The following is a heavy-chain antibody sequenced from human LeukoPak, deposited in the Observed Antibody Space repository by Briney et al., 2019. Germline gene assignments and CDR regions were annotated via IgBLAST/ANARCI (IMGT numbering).Heavy chain of an antibody. J-gene: IGHJ5*02. V-gene: IGHV3-21*01. CDR3: ARDTGTTTIFGVVTPNWFDP. Sequence: PGGSLRLSCAASGFTFSSYSMNWVRQAPGKGLEWVSSISSSSSYIYYADSVKGRFTISRDNAKNSLYLQMNSLRAEDTAVYYCARDTGTTTIFGVVTPNWFDPWGQGTLVTVSS. CDR1: GFTFSSYS. CDR2: ISSSSSYI. D-gene: IGHD3-3*01.